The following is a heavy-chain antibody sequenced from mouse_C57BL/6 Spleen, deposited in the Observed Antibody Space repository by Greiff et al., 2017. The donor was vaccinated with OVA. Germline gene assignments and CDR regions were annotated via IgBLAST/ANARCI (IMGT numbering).Heavy chain of an antibody. D-gene: IGHD2-4*01. V-gene: IGHV1-82*01. Sequence: QVQLQQSGPELVKPGASVKISCKASGYAFSSSWMNWVKQRPGKGLEWIGRIYPGDGDTNYNGKFKGKATLTADKSSSTAYMQLSSLTSEDSAVYFCARVGLRDAMDYWGQGTSVTVSS. CDR2: IYPGDGDT. J-gene: IGHJ4*01. CDR1: GYAFSSSW. CDR3: ARVGLRDAMDY.